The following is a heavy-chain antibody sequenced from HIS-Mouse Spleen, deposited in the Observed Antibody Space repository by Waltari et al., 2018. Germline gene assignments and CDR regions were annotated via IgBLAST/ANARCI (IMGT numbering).Heavy chain of an antibody. Sequence: QLQLQESGPGLVKPSETLSLTCTVSGCSISSSSYYWGWLRQPPGKGLEGIGSIYYSGSTYYNPSLKSRVTISVDTSKNQFSLKLSSVTAADTAVYYCARGGQNWDSSGYYYHYYYYGMDVWGQGTTVTVSS. V-gene: IGHV4-39*01. CDR1: GCSISSSSYY. CDR2: IYYSGST. J-gene: IGHJ6*02. D-gene: IGHD3-22*01. CDR3: ARGGQNWDSSGYYYHYYYYGMDV.